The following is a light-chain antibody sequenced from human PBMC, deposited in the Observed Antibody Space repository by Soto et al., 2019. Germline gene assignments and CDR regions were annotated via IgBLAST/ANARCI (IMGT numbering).Light chain of an antibody. CDR3: QQRSNWPPGYT. Sequence: EIGLRQSPVTLSLSPGERATLSCRASQSVTNNNLAWFQQKPGQAPRLLIHAASTRATGIPARFSGSGSGTDFTLTISSLDPEDFAVYYCQQRSNWPPGYTFGQGTRLENK. CDR1: QSVTNN. V-gene: IGKV3D-20*02. J-gene: IGKJ5*01. CDR2: AAS.